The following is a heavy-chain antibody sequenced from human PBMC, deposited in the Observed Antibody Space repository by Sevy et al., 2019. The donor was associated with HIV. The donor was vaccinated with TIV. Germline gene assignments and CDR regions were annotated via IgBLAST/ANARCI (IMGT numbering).Heavy chain of an antibody. Sequence: GGSLRLSCAASGFTFSSYAMSWVRQAPGKGLEWVSAISGSGGSTYYADSVKGRFTISRDNSKNTLYLQMNSLRAEDTAVYYCAKDARYCSSTSCYAWYYYGMDVWGRGTTVTVSS. D-gene: IGHD2-2*01. CDR2: ISGSGGST. CDR1: GFTFSSYA. V-gene: IGHV3-23*01. CDR3: AKDARYCSSTSCYAWYYYGMDV. J-gene: IGHJ6*02.